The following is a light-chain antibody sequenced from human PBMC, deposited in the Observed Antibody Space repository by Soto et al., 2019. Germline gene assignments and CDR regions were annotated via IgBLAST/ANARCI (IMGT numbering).Light chain of an antibody. Sequence: DIQMTQSPSSLSASVGDRVTITCRASQSISRNLNWYQQQPGTAPKLLIHTAYRLQSGVPSRFSGSGYGTDFTLIISSLLPEDFATYYCQQSYSTPRTFGPGTKVESK. CDR2: TAY. CDR1: QSISRN. J-gene: IGKJ1*01. CDR3: QQSYSTPRT. V-gene: IGKV1-39*01.